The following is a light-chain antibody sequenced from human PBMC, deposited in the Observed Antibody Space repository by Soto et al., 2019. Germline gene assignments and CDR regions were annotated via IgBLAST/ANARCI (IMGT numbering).Light chain of an antibody. CDR3: QQYNNWPPIT. J-gene: IGKJ5*01. CDR2: GSS. CDR1: QSVSSD. V-gene: IGKV3-15*01. Sequence: EIVMTQSPATLSVSPGERATLSCRASQSVSSDLAWYQQKPGQAPRLLMYGSSTRANGIPARFSGSGSGTEFTLTISSLQSEDFAVYYCQQYNNWPPITFGQGTRLEIK.